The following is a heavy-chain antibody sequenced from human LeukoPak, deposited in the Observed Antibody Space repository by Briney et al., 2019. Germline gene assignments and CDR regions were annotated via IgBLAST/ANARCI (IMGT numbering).Heavy chain of an antibody. CDR2: IRAPGDT. J-gene: IGHJ4*02. CDR3: ARASSGSAY. D-gene: IGHD3-22*01. CDR1: GFTLSNYD. V-gene: IGHV3-13*01. Sequence: PGGSLRLSCVASGFTLSNYDIHWVRQPRGKGLEWVSPIRAPGDTYYPGSVTGRFTISRENAKNSLYLQKNSLRAGDTAVYYCARASSGSAYSGQAPLVTVPS.